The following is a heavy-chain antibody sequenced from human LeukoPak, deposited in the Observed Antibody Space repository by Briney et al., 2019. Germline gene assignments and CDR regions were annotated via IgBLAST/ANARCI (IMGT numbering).Heavy chain of an antibody. CDR1: GFTFRTSW. V-gene: IGHV3-74*01. J-gene: IGHJ4*02. D-gene: IGHD5-12*01. Sequence: GGSLRLSCAASGFTFRTSWMHWVRQAPGKGLVWVSLIKNDGITTTYADSVKGRFTISRDNAMNTVFLQMNSLRAEDTAVYYCVRDVEYSAYDWGQGTLVTVSS. CDR2: IKNDGITT. CDR3: VRDVEYSAYD.